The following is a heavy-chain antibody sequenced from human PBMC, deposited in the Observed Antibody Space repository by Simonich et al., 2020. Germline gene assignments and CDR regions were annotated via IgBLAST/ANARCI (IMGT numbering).Heavy chain of an antibody. J-gene: IGHJ6*02. V-gene: IGHV4-38-2*01. CDR2: IYHNGST. Sequence: QVQLQESGPGLVKPSETLSLTCAVSGYSISSGYYWGWIRQPPVKGLEWIGSIYHNGSTYYNPSLKSRVTISVDTSKNQFSLKLSSVTAADTAVYYCARVGYSNYYYYGMDVWGQGTTVTVSS. CDR3: ARVGYSNYYYYGMDV. CDR1: GYSISSGYY. D-gene: IGHD6-13*01.